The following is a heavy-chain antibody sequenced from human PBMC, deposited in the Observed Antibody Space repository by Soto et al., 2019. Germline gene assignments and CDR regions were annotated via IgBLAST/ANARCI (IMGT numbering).Heavy chain of an antibody. CDR1: GYNFGSDW. Sequence: PGESLKISCKGSGYNFGSDWIGWVRQMPGKGLEWMGIIQPGGSDLRYSPSFQGQVTISADKSINTAYLQWSSLKASDTAMYYCARHAGLDSSGYYSYWSQGTLVTVSS. CDR2: IQPGGSDL. V-gene: IGHV5-51*01. J-gene: IGHJ4*02. CDR3: ARHAGLDSSGYYSY. D-gene: IGHD3-22*01.